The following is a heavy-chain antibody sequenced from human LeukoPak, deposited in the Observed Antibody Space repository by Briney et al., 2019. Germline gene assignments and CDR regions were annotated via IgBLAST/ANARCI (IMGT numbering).Heavy chain of an antibody. D-gene: IGHD1-26*01. J-gene: IGHJ4*02. CDR3: AALVGPTKAVDY. CDR1: GGSISSSSYY. V-gene: IGHV4-39*07. Sequence: SETLSLTCTVSGGSISSSSYYWGWIRRPPGKGLEWIGSIYYSGSTYYNPSLKSRVTISVDTSKNQFSLRLTSVTAADTAVYYCAALVGPTKAVDYWGQGTLVTVSS. CDR2: IYYSGST.